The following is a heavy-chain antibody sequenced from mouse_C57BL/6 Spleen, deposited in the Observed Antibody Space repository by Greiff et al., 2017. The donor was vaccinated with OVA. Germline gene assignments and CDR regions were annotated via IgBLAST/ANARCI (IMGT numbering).Heavy chain of an antibody. CDR1: GYTFTSYW. V-gene: IGHV1-50*01. CDR3: ALGGSSYDYAMDY. CDR2: IDPSDSYT. J-gene: IGHJ4*01. Sequence: QVHVKQPGAELVKPGASVKLSCKASGYTFTSYWMQWVKQRPGQGLEWIGEIDPSDSYTNYNQKFKGKATLTVDTSSSTAYMQLSSLTSEDSAVYYCALGGSSYDYAMDYWGQGTSVTVSS. D-gene: IGHD1-1*01.